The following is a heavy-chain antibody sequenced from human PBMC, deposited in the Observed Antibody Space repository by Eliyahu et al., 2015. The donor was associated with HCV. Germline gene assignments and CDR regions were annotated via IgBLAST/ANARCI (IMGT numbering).Heavy chain of an antibody. Sequence: QVQLQQWGAGLLKPSETLSLTXAVXGGXFSGYXWXWIRQPPGKGLEWIGEINHGGSTNYNPXLKXRVTISVDTSKNQFSLKLSSVTAADTAVYYCARGVSGYDLDYWGQGTLVTVSS. J-gene: IGHJ4*02. CDR1: GGXFSGYX. D-gene: IGHD5-12*01. V-gene: IGHV4-34*01. CDR3: ARGVSGYDLDY. CDR2: INHGGST.